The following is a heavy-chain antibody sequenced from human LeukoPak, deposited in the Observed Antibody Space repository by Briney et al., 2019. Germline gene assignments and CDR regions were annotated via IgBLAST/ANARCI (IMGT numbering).Heavy chain of an antibody. J-gene: IGHJ4*02. CDR2: IYWDDDK. V-gene: IGHV2-5*02. Sequence: SGPTLVNPTQTLTLTCTMSGFSLTTSEVGVTWIRQPPGKALEWLALIYWDDDKRYSPSLKSRLTITKDTSKSQMVLTMTNMDPVDTATYYWAHRPRRGVPPTYWGQGTLVTVSS. D-gene: IGHD3-16*01. CDR3: AHRPRRGVPPTY. CDR1: GFSLTTSEVG.